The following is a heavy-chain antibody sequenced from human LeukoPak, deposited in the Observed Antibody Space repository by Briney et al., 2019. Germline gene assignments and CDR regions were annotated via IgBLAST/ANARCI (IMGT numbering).Heavy chain of an antibody. CDR1: GYTFTNYD. D-gene: IGHD2-2*02. J-gene: IGHJ6*03. Sequence: ASVKVSCKASGYTFTNYDINWVRQAPGQGLEWMGWMNPRSDNTDYAQKFQGRPTMTRNTSISTAYMELSSLRSEDTAVYYCAGGPFCISTSCYREDYYYYYMDAWGKGTTVTVSS. V-gene: IGHV1-8*01. CDR2: MNPRSDNT. CDR3: AGGPFCISTSCYREDYYYYYMDA.